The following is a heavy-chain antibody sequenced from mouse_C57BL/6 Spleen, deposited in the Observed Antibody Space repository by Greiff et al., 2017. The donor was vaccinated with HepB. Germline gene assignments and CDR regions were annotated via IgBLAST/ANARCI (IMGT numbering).Heavy chain of an antibody. CDR3: ARTGAYYSNYDPFAY. Sequence: VQLQQSGTELVKPGASVKLSCKASGYTFTSYWMHWVKQRPGQGLEWIGNINPSNGGTNYNEKFKSKATLTVDKSSSTAYMQLSSLTSEDSAVYYCARTGAYYSNYDPFAYWGQGTLVTVSA. J-gene: IGHJ3*01. V-gene: IGHV1-53*01. CDR1: GYTFTSYW. CDR2: INPSNGGT. D-gene: IGHD2-5*01.